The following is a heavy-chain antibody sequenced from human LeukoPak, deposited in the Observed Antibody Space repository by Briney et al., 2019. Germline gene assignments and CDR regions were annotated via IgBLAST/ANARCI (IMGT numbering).Heavy chain of an antibody. D-gene: IGHD2-2*01. CDR3: AAPSRDCSSTSCYPTYYYYGMDV. Sequence: PGGSLRLSCAASGFTFSSYSMNWVRQAPGKGLEWVSSISSSSSYIYYADSVKGRFTISRDNSKNTLYLQMNSLRAEDTAVYYCAAPSRDCSSTSCYPTYYYYGMDVWGQGTTVTVSS. CDR1: GFTFSSYS. V-gene: IGHV3-21*01. J-gene: IGHJ6*02. CDR2: ISSSSSYI.